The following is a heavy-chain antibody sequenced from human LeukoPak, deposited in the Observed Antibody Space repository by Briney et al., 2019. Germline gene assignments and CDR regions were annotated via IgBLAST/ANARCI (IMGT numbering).Heavy chain of an antibody. CDR3: LVGFNTAMGYFDY. CDR1: GYTPTELS. J-gene: IGHJ4*02. V-gene: IGHV1-24*01. Sequence: ASVKGSCKVSGYTPTELSMHWVRQAPGKGLGGLGGFDPEDGETIYAQKFQGRVTMTEDTSTDTAYMELSSLRSEDTAVYFCLVGFNTAMGYFDYWGQGTLVTVSS. D-gene: IGHD5-18*01. CDR2: FDPEDGET.